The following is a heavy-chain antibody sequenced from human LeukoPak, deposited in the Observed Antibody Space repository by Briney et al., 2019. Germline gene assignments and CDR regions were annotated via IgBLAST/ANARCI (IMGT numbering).Heavy chain of an antibody. J-gene: IGHJ3*02. CDR2: IYHSGST. CDR1: GYSISSGYY. Sequence: SETLSLTCTVSGYSISSGYYWGWIRQPPGKGLEWIGSIYHSGSTYYNPSLKSRVTISVDTSKNQFSLKLSSVTAADTAVYYCARWTGTTDAFDIWGQGTMVTVSS. V-gene: IGHV4-38-2*02. CDR3: ARWTGTTDAFDI. D-gene: IGHD1-7*01.